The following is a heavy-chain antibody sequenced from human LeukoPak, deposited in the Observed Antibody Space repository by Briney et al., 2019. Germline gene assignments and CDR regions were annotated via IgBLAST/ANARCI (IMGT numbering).Heavy chain of an antibody. V-gene: IGHV1-18*01. D-gene: IGHD3-22*01. CDR3: AREVGVYYYDSSGYYHFDY. J-gene: IGHJ4*02. CDR1: GYTFTSYG. Sequence: ASVKVSCKASGYTFTSYGISWVRQAPGQGLEWMGWISAYNGNTNYAQKLQGRVTMTTDTSTSTAYMELRSLRSDDTAVYYCAREVGVYYYDSSGYYHFDYWGQGTLVTVSS. CDR2: ISAYNGNT.